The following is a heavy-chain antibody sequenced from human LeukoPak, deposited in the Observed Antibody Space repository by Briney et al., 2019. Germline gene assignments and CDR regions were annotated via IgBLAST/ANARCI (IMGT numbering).Heavy chain of an antibody. D-gene: IGHD3-10*01. Sequence: SETLSLXCTVSGGSISSGSYYWSWIRQPAGKGPEWIGRIYTSGITNYNPSLKSRVTISVDTSKNQFSLKLSSVTAADTAVYYCARVGLLLWFGELLSHAFDIWGQGTMVTVSS. V-gene: IGHV4-61*02. CDR2: IYTSGIT. J-gene: IGHJ3*02. CDR3: ARVGLLLWFGELLSHAFDI. CDR1: GGSISSGSYY.